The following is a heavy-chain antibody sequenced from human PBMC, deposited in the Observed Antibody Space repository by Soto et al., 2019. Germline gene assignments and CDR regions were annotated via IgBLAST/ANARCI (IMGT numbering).Heavy chain of an antibody. CDR2: IIPIFGTA. CDR1: GGTFSSYA. CDR3: ARRWLAPDAFDI. Sequence: ASVKVSCKASGGTFSSYAISWVRQAPGQGLEWMGGIIPIFGTANYAQKFQGRVTITADESTSTAYMELSSLRSEDTAVYYCARRWLAPDAFDIWGQGTMVTVS. D-gene: IGHD2-15*01. V-gene: IGHV1-69*13. J-gene: IGHJ3*02.